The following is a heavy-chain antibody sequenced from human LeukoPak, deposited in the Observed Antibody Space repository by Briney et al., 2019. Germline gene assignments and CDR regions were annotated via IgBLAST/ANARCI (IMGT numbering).Heavy chain of an antibody. CDR1: GFIVSTNY. Sequence: GSLTLSCAASGFIVSTNYMSWVSQAPGKGLEWVSLIYSVGSTYYADSVKGRFTISRDNSRNMVHLQMNSLRAEDTAVYYCARYDYGSGSFDYWGQGALVSASS. CDR2: IYSVGST. D-gene: IGHD3-10*01. CDR3: ARYDYGSGSFDY. J-gene: IGHJ4*02. V-gene: IGHV3-66*01.